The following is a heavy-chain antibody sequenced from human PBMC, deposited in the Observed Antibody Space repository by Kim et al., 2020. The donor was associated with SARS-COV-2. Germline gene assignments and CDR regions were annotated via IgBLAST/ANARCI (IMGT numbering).Heavy chain of an antibody. CDR2: IYYSGST. Sequence: SETLSLTCTVSGGSISSGGYYWSWIRQHPGKGLEWIGYIYYSGSTYYNPSLKSRVTISVDTSKNQFSLKLSSVTAADTAVYYCARALEVTIFGVSIINWFDPWGQGTLVTVSS. J-gene: IGHJ5*02. D-gene: IGHD3-3*01. CDR1: GGSISSGGYY. V-gene: IGHV4-31*03. CDR3: ARALEVTIFGVSIINWFDP.